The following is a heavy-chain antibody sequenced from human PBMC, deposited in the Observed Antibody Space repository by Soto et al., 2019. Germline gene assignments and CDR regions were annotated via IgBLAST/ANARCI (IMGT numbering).Heavy chain of an antibody. Sequence: XGSLRLSCAASGFTFSSYGMHGVRQAPGKGLEWVAVISYDGSNKYYADSVKGRFTISRDNSKNTLYLQMNSLRAEDTAVYYCTKAEGFWSGRDYYYYGMDVWGQGTTVTVSS. J-gene: IGHJ6*02. CDR2: ISYDGSNK. D-gene: IGHD3-3*01. CDR1: GFTFSSYG. CDR3: TKAEGFWSGRDYYYYGMDV. V-gene: IGHV3-30*18.